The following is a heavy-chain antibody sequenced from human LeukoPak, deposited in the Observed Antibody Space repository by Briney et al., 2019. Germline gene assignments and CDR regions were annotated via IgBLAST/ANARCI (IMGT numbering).Heavy chain of an antibody. CDR3: ARDIANSESYWGVYFYFYGMDV. J-gene: IGHJ6*02. CDR1: GGSINNHH. D-gene: IGHD3-10*01. CDR2: VSSTGST. Sequence: SETLSLTCNVSGGSINNHHWSWIRQPAGKGLEWIGRVSSTGSTNYNPSLTSRLTMSVDTSNKQFSLRLRSVTAADTAVYYCARDIANSESYWGVYFYFYGMDVWGQGTTVTVSS. V-gene: IGHV4-4*07.